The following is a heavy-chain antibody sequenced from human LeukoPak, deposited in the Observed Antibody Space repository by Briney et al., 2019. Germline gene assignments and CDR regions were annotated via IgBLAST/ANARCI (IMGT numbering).Heavy chain of an antibody. J-gene: IGHJ6*02. V-gene: IGHV3-21*01. CDR3: ARVIAVAGKEVYYYYGMDV. CDR2: ISSSSSYI. D-gene: IGHD6-19*01. Sequence: PGGSLRLSCAASGFTFSSYSMNWVRQAPGKGLEWVSSISSSSSYIYYADSVKGRFTISRDNSKNTLYLQMNSLRAEDTAVYYCARVIAVAGKEVYYYYGMDVWGQGTTVTVSS. CDR1: GFTFSSYS.